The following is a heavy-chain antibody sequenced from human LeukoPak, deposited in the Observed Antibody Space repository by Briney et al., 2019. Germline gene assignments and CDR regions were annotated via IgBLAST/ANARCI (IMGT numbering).Heavy chain of an antibody. Sequence: PSETLSLTCTVSGGSISSYYWSWIRQPAGKGLEWIGRIYTSGSTNYNPSLKSRVTISVDKSKNQSSLKLSSVTAADTAVYYCARAVVIKGRSNWFDPWGQGTLVTVSS. CDR3: ARAVVIKGRSNWFDP. CDR2: IYTSGST. D-gene: IGHD4-23*01. J-gene: IGHJ5*02. V-gene: IGHV4-4*07. CDR1: GGSISSYY.